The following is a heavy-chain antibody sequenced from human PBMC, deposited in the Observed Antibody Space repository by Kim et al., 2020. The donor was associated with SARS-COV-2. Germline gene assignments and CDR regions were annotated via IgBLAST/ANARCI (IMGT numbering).Heavy chain of an antibody. CDR2: INPSGGST. D-gene: IGHD4-17*01. CDR1: GYTFTSYY. V-gene: IGHV1-46*01. CDR3: AREVVTVTPSSGYYYGMDV. J-gene: IGHJ6*02. Sequence: ASVKVSCKASGYTFTSYYMHWVRQAPGQGLEWMGIINPSGGSTSYAQKFQGRVTMTRDTSTSTVYMELSSLRSEDTAVYYCAREVVTVTPSSGYYYGMDVWGQGTTVTVSS.